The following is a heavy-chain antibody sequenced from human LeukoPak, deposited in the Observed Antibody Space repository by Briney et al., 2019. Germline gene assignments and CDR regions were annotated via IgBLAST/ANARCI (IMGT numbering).Heavy chain of an antibody. D-gene: IGHD5-24*01. CDR3: ASCRDGYNYFNY. J-gene: IGHJ4*02. Sequence: PSETLSLTCAVYGGSFSGYYWSWVRQAPGKGLEWVSVIYSAGNTYYADSVKGRFTISRDNSKNTLYLQMNSLRAEDTAVYYCASCRDGYNYFNYWGQGTLVTVSS. V-gene: IGHV3-53*01. CDR1: GGSFSGYY. CDR2: IYSAGNT.